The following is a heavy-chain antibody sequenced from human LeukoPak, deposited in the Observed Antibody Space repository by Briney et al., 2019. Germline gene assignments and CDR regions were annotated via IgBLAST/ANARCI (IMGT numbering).Heavy chain of an antibody. Sequence: SETLSLTCTVSDGSISSGDYFWSWIRQHPGKGLEWIGYIYYSGSTYYNPSLKSRVAISVDTSKNQFSLTVSSVTAADTAVYYCARRTYSSSSFDYWGQGTLVTVSS. CDR3: ARRTYSSSSFDY. CDR1: DGSISSGDYF. V-gene: IGHV4-31*03. D-gene: IGHD6-13*01. CDR2: IYYSGST. J-gene: IGHJ4*02.